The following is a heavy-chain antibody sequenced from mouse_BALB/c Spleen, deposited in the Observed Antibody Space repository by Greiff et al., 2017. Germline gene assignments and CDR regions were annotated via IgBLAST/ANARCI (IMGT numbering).Heavy chain of an antibody. J-gene: IGHJ2*01. CDR3: ARSGRYGGSFDY. CDR2: ISSGSSTI. D-gene: IGHD2-14*01. V-gene: IGHV5-17*02. Sequence: EVKVVESGGGLVQPGGSRKLSCAASGFTFSSFGMHWVRQAPEKGLEWVAYISSGSSTIYYADTVKGRFTISRDNPKNTLFLQMTRLRSEDTAMYYCARSGRYGGSFDYWGQGTTLTVSS. CDR1: GFTFSSFG.